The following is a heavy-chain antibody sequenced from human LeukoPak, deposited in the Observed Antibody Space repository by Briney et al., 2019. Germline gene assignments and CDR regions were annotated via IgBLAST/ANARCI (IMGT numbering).Heavy chain of an antibody. J-gene: IGHJ4*02. V-gene: IGHV3-21*01. Sequence: GGSLRLSCAASGFTFSSYSMNWVRQAPGKGLEWVSSISSSSSYVYYADSVKGRFTISRDNAKNSLYLQMNSLRAEDTAVYYCARSIVVVPGTFDYWGQGTLVTVPS. CDR1: GFTFSSYS. CDR3: ARSIVVVPGTFDY. CDR2: ISSSSSYV. D-gene: IGHD2-2*01.